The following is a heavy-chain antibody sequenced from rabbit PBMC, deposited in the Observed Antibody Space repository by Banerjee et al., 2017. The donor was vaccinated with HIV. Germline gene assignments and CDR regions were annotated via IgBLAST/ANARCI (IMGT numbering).Heavy chain of an antibody. D-gene: IGHD6-1*01. CDR3: ARVIGGTGYAMDL. Sequence: QEQLEESGGDLVKPEGSLTLTCTASGFSFVSSTMCWVRQAPGKGLEWIACIDTGSSGSTDYASWAKGRFTISKTSSTTVTLQMTSLTAADTATYFCARVIGGTGYAMDLWGQGTLVTDS. J-gene: IGHJ4*01. V-gene: IGHV1S45*01. CDR2: IDTGSSGST. CDR1: GFSFVSST.